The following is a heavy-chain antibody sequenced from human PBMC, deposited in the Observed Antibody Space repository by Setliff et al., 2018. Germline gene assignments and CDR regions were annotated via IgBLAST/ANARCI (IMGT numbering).Heavy chain of an antibody. CDR3: AKSPHDFWSGRVFFDY. D-gene: IGHD3-3*01. V-gene: IGHV3-23*01. J-gene: IGHJ4*01. CDR1: GFSFSSYA. Sequence: GGSLRLSCAASGFSFSSYAMSWVRQAPGKGLEWVSTIIGSGIGTYYSDSVQGRFTISRDNHKNTLHLQMNSLRVEDTAIYYCAKSPHDFWSGRVFFDYCGQGMLVTVSS. CDR2: IIGSGIGT.